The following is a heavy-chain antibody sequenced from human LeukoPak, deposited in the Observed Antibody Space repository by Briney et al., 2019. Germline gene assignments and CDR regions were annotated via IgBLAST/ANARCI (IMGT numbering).Heavy chain of an antibody. CDR2: IYTSGST. J-gene: IGHJ4*02. D-gene: IGHD1-1*01. CDR3: ARGNGRGRERPTRIDY. Sequence: SETLSLTCTVSGGSISSYYWSWIRQHAGKGLEWIGRIYTSGSTNYNPSLKSRVTMSVDTSKNQFSLKLSCVTAADTAVYYCARGNGRGRERPTRIDYWGQGTLVTVSS. CDR1: GGSISSYY. V-gene: IGHV4-4*07.